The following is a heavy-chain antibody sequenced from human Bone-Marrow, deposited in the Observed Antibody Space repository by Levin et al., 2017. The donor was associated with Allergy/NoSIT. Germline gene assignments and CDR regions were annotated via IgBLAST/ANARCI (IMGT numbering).Heavy chain of an antibody. CDR3: AKDRVGDYDDYFSA. V-gene: IGHV3-23*01. Sequence: GESLKISCAVSGFTFSNHAMSWIRRAPGKGLEWVSGISVSGRSIYYADSVMGRFTISRDNSKNTLYLQMNSVRADDTAIYYCAKDRVGDYDDYFSAWGQGTLVTVSS. D-gene: IGHD4-17*01. CDR2: ISVSGRSI. J-gene: IGHJ5*02. CDR1: GFTFSNHA.